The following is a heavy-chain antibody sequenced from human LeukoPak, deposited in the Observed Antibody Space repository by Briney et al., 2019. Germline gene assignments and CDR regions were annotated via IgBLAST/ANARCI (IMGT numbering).Heavy chain of an antibody. V-gene: IGHV1-2*02. CDR3: ARDLRYGGYEASDY. CDR2: INPNSGGT. CDR1: GYTFTGYY. J-gene: IGHJ4*02. D-gene: IGHD5-12*01. Sequence: GASVKVSCKASGYTFTGYYMHWVRQAPGQGLEWMGWINPNSGGTNYAQKFQGRVTMTRDTSISTAYMELSGLRSDDTAVYYCARDLRYGGYEASDYWGQGTLVTVSS.